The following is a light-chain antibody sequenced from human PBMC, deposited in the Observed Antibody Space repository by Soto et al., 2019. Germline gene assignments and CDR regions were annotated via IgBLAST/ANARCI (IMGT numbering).Light chain of an antibody. CDR1: SSNIGSNY. CDR3: AAWDDSLNGVV. V-gene: IGLV1-47*01. Sequence: VLTQSPSASGTPGQRVTISCSGSSSNIGSNYVYWYQQLPGTAPKLLIYRDNQRPSGVPDRFSGSKSGTSASLAISGLRSEDEADYYCAAWDDSLNGVVFGGGTKLTVL. J-gene: IGLJ2*01. CDR2: RDN.